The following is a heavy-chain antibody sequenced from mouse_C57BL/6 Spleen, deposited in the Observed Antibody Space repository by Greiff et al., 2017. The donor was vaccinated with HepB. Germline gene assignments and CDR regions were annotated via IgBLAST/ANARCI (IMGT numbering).Heavy chain of an antibody. Sequence: VQLQQSGAELVRPGASVTLSCKASGYTFTDYEMHWVKQTPVHGLEWIGAIDPETGGTAYNQKFKGKAILTADKSSSTAYMELRSLTSEDSAVYYCTTYGSRMDYFDDWGQGTTLTVAS. V-gene: IGHV1-15*01. CDR2: IDPETGGT. CDR3: TTYGSRMDYFDD. J-gene: IGHJ2*01. D-gene: IGHD1-1*01. CDR1: GYTFTDYE.